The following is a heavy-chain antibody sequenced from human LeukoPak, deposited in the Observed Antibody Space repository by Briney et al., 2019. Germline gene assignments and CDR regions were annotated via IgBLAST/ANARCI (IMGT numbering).Heavy chain of an antibody. CDR1: GYTFTSYG. D-gene: IGHD3-16*01. CDR2: IIPIFGTA. J-gene: IGHJ4*02. V-gene: IGHV1-69*13. Sequence: ASVKVSCKASGYTFTSYGISWVRQAPGQGLEWMGGIIPIFGTANYAQKFQGRVTITADESTSTAYMELSSLRSEDTAVYYCASPPSGPYGGPFDYWGQGTLVTVSS. CDR3: ASPPSGPYGGPFDY.